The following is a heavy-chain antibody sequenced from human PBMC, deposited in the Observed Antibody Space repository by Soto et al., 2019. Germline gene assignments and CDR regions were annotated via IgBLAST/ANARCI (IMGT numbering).Heavy chain of an antibody. V-gene: IGHV3-74*01. CDR3: TSGRYCTSTSCYHYYYYGMDV. J-gene: IGHJ6*02. CDR1: GFTFSSYW. D-gene: IGHD2-2*01. CDR2: INSDGIST. Sequence: SLRLSCAASGFTFSSYWMHWVRQAPGKGLVWVSRINSDGISTSYADSVKGRFTISRDNAKNTLYLQMNSLRAEDTAVYYCTSGRYCTSTSCYHYYYYGMDVWGQGTTVTV.